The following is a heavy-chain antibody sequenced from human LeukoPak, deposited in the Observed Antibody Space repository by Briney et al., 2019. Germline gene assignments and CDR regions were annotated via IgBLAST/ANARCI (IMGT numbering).Heavy chain of an antibody. CDR2: INHSGST. CDR3: ARGTHAYYYGSGNYYNHYFDY. CDR1: GGSFSGYY. D-gene: IGHD3-10*01. J-gene: IGHJ4*02. V-gene: IGHV4-34*01. Sequence: SETLSLTCAVYGGSFSGYYWSWIRQPPGKGLEWIGEINHSGSTNYNPSLKSRVTISVDTSKNQFSLKLSSVTAADTAVYYCARGTHAYYYGSGNYYNHYFDYWGQGTLVTVSS.